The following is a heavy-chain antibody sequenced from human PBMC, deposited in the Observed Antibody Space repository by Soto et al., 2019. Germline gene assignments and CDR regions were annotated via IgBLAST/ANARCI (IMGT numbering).Heavy chain of an antibody. CDR1: GGSINNYY. V-gene: IGHV4-59*01. Sequence: HVQVQESGPGLVKPSETLSLTCTVSGGSINNYYWSWIRQPPGRGLEWIAYIYYSGSTNYNPSFKSRVIVSVAPSRNQFSLRLSSLTAADTAVYYCARWHSSSGYYGMDVWGQGTTVTVSS. CDR3: ARWHSSSGYYGMDV. D-gene: IGHD6-25*01. J-gene: IGHJ6*02. CDR2: IYYSGST.